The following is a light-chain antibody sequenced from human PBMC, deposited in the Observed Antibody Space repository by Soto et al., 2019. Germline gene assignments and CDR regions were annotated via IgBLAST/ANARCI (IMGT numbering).Light chain of an antibody. Sequence: DIQMTQSPSSLSASVGDRVTITCRASQSISTSLNWYQQKPGKAPKLLIYAASSLQSGVPSRFSGSGSGTEFTLTISSLQPEDFATYYCLQHNSYPWTFGQGTKVEIK. CDR2: AAS. CDR3: LQHNSYPWT. J-gene: IGKJ1*01. V-gene: IGKV1-17*01. CDR1: QSISTS.